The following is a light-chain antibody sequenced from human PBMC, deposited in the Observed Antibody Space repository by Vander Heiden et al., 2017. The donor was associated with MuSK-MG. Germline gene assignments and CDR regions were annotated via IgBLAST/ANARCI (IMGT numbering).Light chain of an antibody. V-gene: IGLV2-23*02. CDR2: EVI. Sequence: QSALTQPAAVSGSPGQPITLPCTGASRYVGTYNLVSWYQQHPGKAPKLMIYEVIKRPSGVSNRFSGSKSGNTASLTISGLQAEDEADYYCCSYASSSTVVFGGGTKLTVL. CDR1: SRYVGTYNL. J-gene: IGLJ2*01. CDR3: CSYASSSTVV.